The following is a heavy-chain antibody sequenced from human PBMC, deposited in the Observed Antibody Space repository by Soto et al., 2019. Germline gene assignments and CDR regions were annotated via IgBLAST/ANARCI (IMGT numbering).Heavy chain of an antibody. CDR1: GFTFSSYW. V-gene: IGHV3-7*01. Sequence: PGGSLRLSCAASGFTFSSYWMTWVRQAPGKGPEWVANIKEDGSDKYYVDSVKGRFTISRDNAKNSLYLQMNSLRAEDTAVYFCTRDMNVWGQGTTVTVSS. J-gene: IGHJ6*02. CDR2: IKEDGSDK. CDR3: TRDMNV.